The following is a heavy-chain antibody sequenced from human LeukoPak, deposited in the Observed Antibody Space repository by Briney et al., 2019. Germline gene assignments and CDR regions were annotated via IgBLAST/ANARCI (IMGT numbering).Heavy chain of an antibody. CDR2: ISGDGGST. CDR3: ARGRSLSPYPRLLDV. V-gene: IGHV3-43*02. J-gene: IGHJ6*04. Sequence: GGSLRLSCAASGFTFDDYAMHWVRQAPGKGLEWVSLISGDGGSTYYADSVKGRFTISRDNSKNSLYLQMNSLRTEDTALYYCARGRSLSPYPRLLDVWGKGTTVTVSS. CDR1: GFTFDDYA.